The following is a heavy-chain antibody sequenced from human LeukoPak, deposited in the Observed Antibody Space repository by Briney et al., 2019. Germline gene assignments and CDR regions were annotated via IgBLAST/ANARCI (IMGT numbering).Heavy chain of an antibody. CDR3: TRPAASGYDSPANY. D-gene: IGHD5-12*01. Sequence: GESLKISCRGSGYSFTTYWIGWVRQMPGKGLEWMGIIYPGDSDTRYSPSFQGQVTISADKSISTAYLQWSSLKASDTAMYYCTRPAASGYDSPANYWGQGTLVTVSS. V-gene: IGHV5-51*01. J-gene: IGHJ4*02. CDR1: GYSFTTYW. CDR2: IYPGDSDT.